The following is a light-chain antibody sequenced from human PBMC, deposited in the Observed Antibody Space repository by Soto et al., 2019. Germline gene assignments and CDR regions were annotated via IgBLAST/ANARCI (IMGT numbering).Light chain of an antibody. CDR1: QSVTSN. J-gene: IGKJ5*01. V-gene: IGKV3D-20*02. Sequence: EIVLTQSPAILSVSPGERATLSCRASQSVTSNLAWYRQRPGQAPRLLIYGASSRPTGIPDRFSGSGSGTDFTLTISRLEPEDFAVYYCQQRSNWITFGQGTRLEI. CDR3: QQRSNWIT. CDR2: GAS.